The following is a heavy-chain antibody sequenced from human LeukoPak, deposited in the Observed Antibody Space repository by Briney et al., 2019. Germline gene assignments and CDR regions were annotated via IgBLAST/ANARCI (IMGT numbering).Heavy chain of an antibody. CDR2: IYYGGST. Sequence: SQTLSLTCTVSGGSISSGDYYWSWIRQPPGXXXXXXXYIYYGGSTYYNPSLKSRVTISVDTSKNQFSLKLSSVTAADTAVYYCAREGRQPHYYYGMDVWGQGTTVTVSS. J-gene: IGHJ6*02. D-gene: IGHD2-2*01. V-gene: IGHV4-30-4*01. CDR3: AREGRQPHYYYGMDV. CDR1: GGSISSGDYY.